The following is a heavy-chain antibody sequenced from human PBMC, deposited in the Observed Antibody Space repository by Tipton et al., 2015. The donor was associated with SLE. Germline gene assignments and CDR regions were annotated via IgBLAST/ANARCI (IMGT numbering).Heavy chain of an antibody. Sequence: QLVQSGAEVKKPGESLRISCKGSGYSFTSYWISWVRQMPGKGLEWMGRIDPSDSYTNYSPSFQGHVTISADKSISTAYLQWSSLKASDTAMYHCARPPLTGDSLDDAFDIWGQGTMVTVSS. CDR1: GYSFTSYW. CDR3: ARPPLTGDSLDDAFDI. CDR2: IDPSDSYT. J-gene: IGHJ3*02. D-gene: IGHD7-27*01. V-gene: IGHV5-10-1*01.